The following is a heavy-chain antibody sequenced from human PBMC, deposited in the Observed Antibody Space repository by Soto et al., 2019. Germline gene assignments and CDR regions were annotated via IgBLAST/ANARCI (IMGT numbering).Heavy chain of an antibody. CDR2: ISASGGDT. Sequence: GGSLRLSCAASGFTFSSYAMSWVRQAPGRGMEWVSAISASGGDTFYADSVKGRFIISRDNSKNTVHLQMNSLRAEDTAVYYCAKGYEDTVVVPTATTLGASDYWGQGALVTVSS. CDR1: GFTFSSYA. D-gene: IGHD2-2*01. J-gene: IGHJ4*02. CDR3: AKGYEDTVVVPTATTLGASDY. V-gene: IGHV3-23*01.